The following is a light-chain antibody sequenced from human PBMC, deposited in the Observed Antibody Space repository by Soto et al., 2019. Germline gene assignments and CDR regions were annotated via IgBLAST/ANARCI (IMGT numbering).Light chain of an antibody. CDR2: GAS. V-gene: IGKV3-20*01. Sequence: EIVLTQSPGTLSLSPGERATLSCRASQSVSPNYLAWYQQKPGQPPTLLIYGASSRATGIPDRFSGSGSGTDFILTISRLEPEDFAVYYCQQYDRSWTFGQGTKVDIK. CDR3: QQYDRSWT. CDR1: QSVSPNY. J-gene: IGKJ1*01.